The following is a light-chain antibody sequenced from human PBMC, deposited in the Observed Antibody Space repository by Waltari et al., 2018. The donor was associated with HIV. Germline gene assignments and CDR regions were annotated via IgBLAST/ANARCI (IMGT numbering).Light chain of an antibody. Sequence: SYELTQLPSVSVSPGQTARITCSGDALEKQYDYWYQQKPGQAPVLMISKDNERPSGTPERFSGSSSGTTVTLTISGVQAEDEADYYCQSADSGGTWDVVFGGGTKLTVL. J-gene: IGLJ2*01. CDR1: ALEKQY. V-gene: IGLV3-25*03. CDR3: QSADSGGTWDVV. CDR2: KDN.